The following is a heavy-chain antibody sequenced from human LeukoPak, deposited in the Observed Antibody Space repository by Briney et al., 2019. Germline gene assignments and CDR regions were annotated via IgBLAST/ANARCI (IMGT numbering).Heavy chain of an antibody. V-gene: IGHV2-5*08. CDR1: GGSISTYYWT. CDR2: IYWDDDK. Sequence: TLSLTCTVSGGSISTYYWTWIRQPPGKALEWLALIYWDDDKRYSPSLKSRLTITKDTSKNQVVLTMTNMDPVDTATYYCAHSDVRGVNFWGQGTLVTVSS. J-gene: IGHJ4*02. CDR3: AHSDVRGVNF. D-gene: IGHD3-10*02.